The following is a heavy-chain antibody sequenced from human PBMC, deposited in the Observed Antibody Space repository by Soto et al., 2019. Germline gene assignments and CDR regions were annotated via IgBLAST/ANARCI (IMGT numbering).Heavy chain of an antibody. V-gene: IGHV4-59*01. J-gene: IGHJ4*02. CDR3: ARVSYYYDSSGPTYYFDY. CDR2: IYYSGST. CDR1: GGSISSYY. Sequence: QVQLQESGPGLVKPSETLSLTCTVSGGSISSYYWSWIRQPPGKGLEWIGYIYYSGSTNYNPSLKSRVTISVDTSKNQFSLKLSCVTAADTAVYYCARVSYYYDSSGPTYYFDYWGQGTLVTVSS. D-gene: IGHD3-22*01.